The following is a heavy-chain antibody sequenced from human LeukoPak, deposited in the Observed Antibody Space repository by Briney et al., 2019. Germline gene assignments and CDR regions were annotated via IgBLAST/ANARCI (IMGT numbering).Heavy chain of an antibody. D-gene: IGHD3-16*01. J-gene: IGHJ4*02. V-gene: IGHV3-23*01. CDR3: ANIGSSTFGSTGF. CDR2: VSNSGDNT. CDR1: GFTFSTYG. Sequence: PGGSLRLSCVASGFTFSTYGMIWVRQAPGRGLEWVSLVSNSGDNTNYADSVKGRFTISRDNSKNTLYLQMDSLRAEDTPAYYCANIGSSTFGSTGFWGQGTLVTVSS.